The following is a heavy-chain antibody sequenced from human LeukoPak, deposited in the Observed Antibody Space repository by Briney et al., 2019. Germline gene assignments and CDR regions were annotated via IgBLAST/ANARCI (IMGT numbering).Heavy chain of an antibody. J-gene: IGHJ4*02. CDR1: GGSITGYY. CDR2: IYTSGSTNYNP. CDR3: ARHPAHGVPFDY. D-gene: IGHD4-17*01. Sequence: SETLSLTCTVSGGSITGYYWNWIRQPPGKGLEWIGFIYTSGSTNYNPNYNPSLESRVTISLDTSKNQFSLNLSSVTAADTAVYYCARHPAHGVPFDYWGQGTLVTVSS. V-gene: IGHV4-4*09.